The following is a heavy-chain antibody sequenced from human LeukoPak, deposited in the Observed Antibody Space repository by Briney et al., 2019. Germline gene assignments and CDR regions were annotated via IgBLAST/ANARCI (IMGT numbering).Heavy chain of an antibody. CDR3: ARRYTASPGERFDY. J-gene: IGHJ4*02. CDR2: IYYSGST. D-gene: IGHD2-2*02. CDR1: GGSISSYY. Sequence: SETLSLTCTVSGGSISSYYWTWIRQPPGKGLEWIGYIYYSGSTNYNPSLNSRVTISLDTSKNQFSLMLRSLTAADTAVYYCARRYTASPGERFDYWGPGTLVTVSS. V-gene: IGHV4-59*08.